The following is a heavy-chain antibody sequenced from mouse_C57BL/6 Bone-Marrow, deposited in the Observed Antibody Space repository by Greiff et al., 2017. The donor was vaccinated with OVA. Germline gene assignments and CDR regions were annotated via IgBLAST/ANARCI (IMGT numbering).Heavy chain of an antibody. J-gene: IGHJ3*01. CDR3: ARRGSFAY. CDR1: GYTFTSYW. Sequence: QVQLQQPGAELVRPGPSVKLSCKASGYTFTSYWMHWVKQRPGQGLEWIGVIDPSDSYTNYNQKFKGKATLTVDTSSSTAYMQLSSLTSEDSAVYYCARRGSFAYWGQGTLVTVSA. CDR2: IDPSDSYT. V-gene: IGHV1-59*01.